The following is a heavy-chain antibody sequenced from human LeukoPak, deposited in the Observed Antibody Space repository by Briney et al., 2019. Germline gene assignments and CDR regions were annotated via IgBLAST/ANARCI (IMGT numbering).Heavy chain of an antibody. D-gene: IGHD3-3*01. CDR3: ARVKDYDFWSGYLDAFDI. CDR2: ISSSGSTI. CDR1: GFTFSDYY. Sequence: GGSLRLSCAASGFTFSDYYMSWIRQAPGKGLEWVSYISSSGSTIYYADSVKGRFTISRDNAKNSLYLQMNSLRAEDTAVYYCARVKDYDFWSGYLDAFDIWGRGTMVTVSS. J-gene: IGHJ3*02. V-gene: IGHV3-11*04.